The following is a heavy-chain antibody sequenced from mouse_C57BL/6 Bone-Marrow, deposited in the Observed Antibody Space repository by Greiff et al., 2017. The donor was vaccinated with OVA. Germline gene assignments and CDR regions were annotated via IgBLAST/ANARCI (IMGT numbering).Heavy chain of an antibody. J-gene: IGHJ4*01. Sequence: VHLVESGGDLVKPGGSLKLSCAASGFTFSSYGMSWVRQTPDKRLEWVATISSGGSYTYYPDSVKGRFTISRDNAKNTLYLQMSSLKSEDTAMYYCARQGVLCYAMDYWGQGTSVTVSS. CDR3: ARQGVLCYAMDY. CDR2: ISSGGSYT. D-gene: IGHD1-1*02. V-gene: IGHV5-6*01. CDR1: GFTFSSYG.